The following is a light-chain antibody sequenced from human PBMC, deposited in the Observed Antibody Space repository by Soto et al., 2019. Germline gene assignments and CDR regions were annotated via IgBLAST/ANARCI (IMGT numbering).Light chain of an antibody. J-gene: IGLJ2*01. V-gene: IGLV2-11*01. Sequence: QSVLTQPRSVSGSPGQSVTISCTGTSSDVGGYNYVSWYQQHPGKAPKPMIYDVSKRPSGVPDRFSGSKSGNTASLTISGLQAEDEADYYCCSYAGGYTFHALFGGGTKVNVL. CDR2: DVS. CDR3: CSYAGGYTFHAL. CDR1: SSDVGGYNY.